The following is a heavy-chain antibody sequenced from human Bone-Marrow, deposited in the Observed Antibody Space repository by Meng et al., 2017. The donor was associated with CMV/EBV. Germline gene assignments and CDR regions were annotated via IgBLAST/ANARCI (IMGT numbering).Heavy chain of an antibody. CDR3: AGAFRGGYYTNDY. CDR2: ISYGGLNI. CDR1: GFTFSSNT. J-gene: IGHJ4*02. D-gene: IGHD3-3*01. V-gene: IGHV3-30*04. Sequence: GGSLRLSCAASGFTFSSNTMHWVRREPGKGPEWVASISYGGLNIYYADSVKGRFTISRDNAKNSVYIQMNSLRAEDTAVYYCAGAFRGGYYTNDYWGQGTLVTVSS.